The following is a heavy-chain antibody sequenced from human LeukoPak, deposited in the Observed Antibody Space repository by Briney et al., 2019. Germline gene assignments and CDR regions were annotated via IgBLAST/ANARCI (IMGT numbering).Heavy chain of an antibody. CDR2: IKQDGSEK. J-gene: IGHJ4*02. V-gene: IGHV3-7*01. D-gene: IGHD5-18*01. Sequence: GGSLRLSCAASGFTFSSYWMSWVRQAPGKGLEWVANIKQDGSEKYYVDSVKGRFTISRDNAKNTLYLQMNSLRAEDTAVYYCAREGPGYSYGPGDYWGQGTLVTVSS. CDR1: GFTFSSYW. CDR3: AREGPGYSYGPGDY.